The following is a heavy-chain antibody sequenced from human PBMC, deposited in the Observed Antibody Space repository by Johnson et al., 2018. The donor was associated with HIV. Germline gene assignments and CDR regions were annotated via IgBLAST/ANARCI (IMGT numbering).Heavy chain of an antibody. Sequence: VQLVESGGGVVQPGRSLRLSCAASGFTFSSYAMHWVRQAPGKGLEWVSGISWNSGSIGYADSVKGRFTISRDNAKNSLYLQMNRLRAEDTAVYYCARDFSSRLGGSRNAFDIWGQGTMVTVSS. D-gene: IGHD2-15*01. CDR3: ARDFSSRLGGSRNAFDI. CDR1: GFTFSSYA. CDR2: ISWNSGSI. V-gene: IGHV3-9*01. J-gene: IGHJ3*02.